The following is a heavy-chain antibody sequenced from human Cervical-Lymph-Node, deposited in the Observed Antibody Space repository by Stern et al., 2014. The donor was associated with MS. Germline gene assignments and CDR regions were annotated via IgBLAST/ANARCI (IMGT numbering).Heavy chain of an antibody. D-gene: IGHD2-21*02. V-gene: IGHV2-5*02. J-gene: IGHJ3*02. CDR3: AHSPPSDDDAFDI. CDR2: NYWDDDN. CDR1: GFSLSTTGVG. Sequence: ESGPTLVNPTQTLTLTCAFSGFSLSTTGVGVGWIRQPPGKALEWLGLNYWDDDNVYNPSLESRPNITHDTPKSPGDTTLTNVDPVDTATYYCAHSPPSDDDAFDIWGQGTMVTISS.